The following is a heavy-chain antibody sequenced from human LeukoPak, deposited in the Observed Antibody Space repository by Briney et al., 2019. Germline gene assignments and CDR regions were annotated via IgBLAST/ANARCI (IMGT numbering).Heavy chain of an antibody. V-gene: IGHV4-59*01. CDR1: GGTISSYY. CDR3: AKTYYDILTGYGGPYYMDV. Sequence: PSETLSLTCTASGGTISSYYWSWIRQPPGKGLEWIGYIYYSGSTNYNPSLKSRVTISVDTSKNQFSLKLSSVTAADTAVYYCAKTYYDILTGYGGPYYMDVWGKGTTVTVSS. CDR2: IYYSGST. D-gene: IGHD3-9*01. J-gene: IGHJ6*03.